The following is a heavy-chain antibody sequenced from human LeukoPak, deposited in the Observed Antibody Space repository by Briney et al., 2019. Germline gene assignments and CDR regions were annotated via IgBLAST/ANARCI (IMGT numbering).Heavy chain of an antibody. D-gene: IGHD6-13*01. CDR2: IYPGDSHT. V-gene: IGHV5-51*01. Sequence: GESLKISCKGSGYSFTSYWIGWVRQMPGKGLEWMGIIYPGDSHTRYSPSFQGQVTISVDKSITTAYLQWSSLKASDTAMYYCATLGREAGAATRIDYWGQGTLVTVSS. CDR3: ATLGREAGAATRIDY. CDR1: GYSFTSYW. J-gene: IGHJ4*02.